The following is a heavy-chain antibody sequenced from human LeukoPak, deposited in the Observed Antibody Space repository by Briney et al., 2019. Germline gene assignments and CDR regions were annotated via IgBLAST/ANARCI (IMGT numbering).Heavy chain of an antibody. Sequence: GGSLRLSCAASGFTFSSYWMSWVRQAPGKGLEWVANIKQDGSEKYYVDSVKGRFTISRDNSKNTLYLQMNSLRAEDTAVYYCATGTYGSGSRAYYFDYWGQGTLVTVSS. CDR3: ATGTYGSGSRAYYFDY. J-gene: IGHJ4*02. D-gene: IGHD3-10*01. CDR1: GFTFSSYW. CDR2: IKQDGSEK. V-gene: IGHV3-7*03.